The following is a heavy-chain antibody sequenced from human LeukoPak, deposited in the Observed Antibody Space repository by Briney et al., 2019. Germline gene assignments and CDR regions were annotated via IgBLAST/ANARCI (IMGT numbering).Heavy chain of an antibody. D-gene: IGHD3-9*01. V-gene: IGHV4-39*07. CDR2: IYYGVTT. Sequence: SETLSLTCTVSGGSISSSSYYWGWIRQPPGKGLEWIGNIYYGVTTYYNPSLKSRVTISVDTSKNQFSLKLSSVTAADTAVYYCARVYDILTGYSRFDYWGQGTLVTVSS. CDR1: GGSISSSSYY. CDR3: ARVYDILTGYSRFDY. J-gene: IGHJ4*02.